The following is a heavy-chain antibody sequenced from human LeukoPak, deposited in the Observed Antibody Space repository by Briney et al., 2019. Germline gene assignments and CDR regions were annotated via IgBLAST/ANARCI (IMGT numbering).Heavy chain of an antibody. V-gene: IGHV4-59*01. CDR2: IYYSGST. D-gene: IGHD5-18*01. Sequence: SETLSLTCTVSGGSISSYYWSWIRQPPGKGLEWIGYIYYSGSTNYNPSLKSRVTISVDTSKNQFSLKLSSVTAADTAVYYCARVRVETAMVTPDDAFDIWGQGTMVTVSS. CDR1: GGSISSYY. CDR3: ARVRVETAMVTPDDAFDI. J-gene: IGHJ3*02.